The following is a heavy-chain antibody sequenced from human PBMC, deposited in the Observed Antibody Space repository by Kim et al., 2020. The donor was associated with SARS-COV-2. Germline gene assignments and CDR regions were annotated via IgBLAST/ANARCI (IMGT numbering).Heavy chain of an antibody. J-gene: IGHJ4*02. CDR2: ISYDGSNK. V-gene: IGHV3-30*04. CDR3: ARALSVGATALDY. D-gene: IGHD1-26*01. CDR1: GFTFSSYA. Sequence: GGSLRLSCAASGFTFSSYAMHWVRQAPGKGLEWVAVISYDGSNKYYADSVKGRFTISRDNSKNTLYLQMNSLRAEDTAVYYCARALSVGATALDYWGQGTLVTVSS.